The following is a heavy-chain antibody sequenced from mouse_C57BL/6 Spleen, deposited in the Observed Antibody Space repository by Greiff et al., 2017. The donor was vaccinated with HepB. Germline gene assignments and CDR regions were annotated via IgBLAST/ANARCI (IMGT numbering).Heavy chain of an antibody. CDR1: GYSFTDYN. CDR3: ARTLYYGRLYAMDY. V-gene: IGHV1-39*01. CDR2: INPNYGTT. J-gene: IGHJ4*01. D-gene: IGHD1-1*01. Sequence: QLQQSGPELVKPGASVKISCKASGYSFTDYNMNWVKQSNGKSLEWIGVINPNYGTTSYNQKFKGKATLTVDQSSSTAYMQLNSLTSEDSAVYCCARTLYYGRLYAMDYWGQGTSVTVSS.